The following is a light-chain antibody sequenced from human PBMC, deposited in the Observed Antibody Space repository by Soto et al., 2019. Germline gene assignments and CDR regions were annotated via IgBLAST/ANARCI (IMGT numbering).Light chain of an antibody. Sequence: DIQMTQSPSTLSASVGDRVTITCRASQTISSYLAWYQQKPGKAPKLLIYDASSLESGVPSRFSGSGSGTEFTLTISSLQPDDFATYYCQQYNSYSWTFGQGTKVDIK. CDR2: DAS. J-gene: IGKJ1*01. CDR1: QTISSY. V-gene: IGKV1-5*01. CDR3: QQYNSYSWT.